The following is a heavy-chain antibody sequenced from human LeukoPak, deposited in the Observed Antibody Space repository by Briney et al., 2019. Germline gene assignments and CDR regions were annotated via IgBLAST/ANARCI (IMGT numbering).Heavy chain of an antibody. CDR1: GYTFTNYG. D-gene: IGHD2-2*01. CDR2: ISAYNGNT. Sequence: GASVKVPCKASGYTFTNYGISWVRQAPGQGLEWMGWISAYNGNTNYAQKLQGRVTMTTDTSTSTAYMELRSLRSDDTAVYYCAREAVVVPAAIRFDPWGQGTLVTVSS. CDR3: AREAVVVPAAIRFDP. V-gene: IGHV1-18*01. J-gene: IGHJ5*02.